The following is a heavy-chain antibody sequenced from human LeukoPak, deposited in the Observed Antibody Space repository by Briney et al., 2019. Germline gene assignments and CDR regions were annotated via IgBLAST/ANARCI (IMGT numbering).Heavy chain of an antibody. CDR1: GYTFTTYG. D-gene: IGHD6-19*01. V-gene: IGHV1-18*01. CDR3: ASAVAGTFLIDY. J-gene: IGHJ4*02. Sequence: GASVKVSCKTSGYTFTTYGISWVRQAPGQGLEWMGWISVYNGNTNYAQTFQGRVTMTTDKSTSTAYMELSSLRSEDTAVYYCASAVAGTFLIDYWGQGTLVTVSS. CDR2: ISVYNGNT.